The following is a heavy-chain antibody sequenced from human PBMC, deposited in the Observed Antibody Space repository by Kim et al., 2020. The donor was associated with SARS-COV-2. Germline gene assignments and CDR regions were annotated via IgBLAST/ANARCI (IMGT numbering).Heavy chain of an antibody. V-gene: IGHV1-3*01. CDR2: ISGGNGDT. D-gene: IGHD6-6*01. J-gene: IGHJ4*02. CDR3: ARLVRLRASAYPLDS. Sequence: ASVKVSCKTSGYNFGHYAIHWVRQAPGQRLEWMAWISGGNGDTKYSRNFQDRLTVTRDTSTKTAYMELSRLTSEDTAFYYCARLVRLRASAYPLDSWRQG. CDR1: GYNFGHYA.